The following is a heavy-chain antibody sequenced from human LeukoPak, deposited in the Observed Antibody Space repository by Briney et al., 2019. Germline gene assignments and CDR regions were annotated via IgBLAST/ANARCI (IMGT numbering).Heavy chain of an antibody. V-gene: IGHV4-34*01. CDR2: INHSGSN. CDR3: ARVPPRRQWLGNPVDY. CDR1: GGSFSGYY. J-gene: IGHJ4*02. D-gene: IGHD6-19*01. Sequence: SETMSLTCAVYGGSFSGYYWSWIRQPPGKGLEWIGEINHSGSNNYNPSLKSRVTISVDTSKNQFSLKLSSVTAADTAVYYCARVPPRRQWLGNPVDYWGQGTLVTVSS.